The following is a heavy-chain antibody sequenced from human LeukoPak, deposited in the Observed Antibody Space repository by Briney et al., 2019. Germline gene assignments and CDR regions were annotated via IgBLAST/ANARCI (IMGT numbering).Heavy chain of an antibody. Sequence: ASVKVSCKASGYTFTNYAMNWVRQAPGQGLEWMGWINPNTGNPTYAQGFTGRFVFSLDTSVSTTYLQISSLKAEDTAVYYCARYCSGGSCHRGADAFDIWGQGTLVTVSS. J-gene: IGHJ3*02. CDR1: GYTFTNYA. D-gene: IGHD2-15*01. CDR3: ARYCSGGSCHRGADAFDI. V-gene: IGHV7-4-1*02. CDR2: INPNTGNP.